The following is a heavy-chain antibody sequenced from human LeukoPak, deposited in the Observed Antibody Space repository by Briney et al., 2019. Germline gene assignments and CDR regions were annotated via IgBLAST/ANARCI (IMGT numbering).Heavy chain of an antibody. CDR3: AREESYYGSGSYIFDY. CDR1: GGSISSYF. CDR2: IYYTGST. J-gene: IGHJ4*02. Sequence: SETLSLTCTISGGSISSYFWSWIRQPPGKGLEWIGYIYYTGSTNYNPSLKSRVIISLDTSKNQFSLKLSSVTAADTAVYYCAREESYYGSGSYIFDYWGQGTLVTVSS. D-gene: IGHD3-10*01. V-gene: IGHV4-59*01.